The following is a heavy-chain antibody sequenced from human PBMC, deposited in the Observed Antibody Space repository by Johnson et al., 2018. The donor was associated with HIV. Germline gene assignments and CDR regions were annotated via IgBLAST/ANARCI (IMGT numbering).Heavy chain of an antibody. V-gene: IGHV3-66*01. CDR3: ARAPRPDAFDI. CDR2: IYSGGST. J-gene: IGHJ3*02. Sequence: VQLVESGGGLVQPGGSLRLSCAASGFTVSSNYMNWVRQTPGQGLEWVSVIYSGGSTYYADSVKGRFTISRDNSKNTLYLQMNSLRAEDTAVYYCARAPRPDAFDIWGQGTMVTVSS. CDR1: GFTVSSNY.